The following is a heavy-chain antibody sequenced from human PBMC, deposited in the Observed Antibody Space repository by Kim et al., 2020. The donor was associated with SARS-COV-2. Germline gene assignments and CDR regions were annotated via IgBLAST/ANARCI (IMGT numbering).Heavy chain of an antibody. CDR2: IYYSGST. CDR3: ARARNYYDSSGYWPFYFDY. J-gene: IGHJ4*02. Sequence: SETLSLTCTVSGGSISSSSYYWGWIRQPPGKGLEWIGSIYYSGSTYYNPSLKSRVTISVDTSNNQFSLKLSSVTAADTAVYYCARARNYYDSSGYWPFYFDYWGQGTLVTVST. D-gene: IGHD3-22*01. V-gene: IGHV4-39*01. CDR1: GGSISSSSYY.